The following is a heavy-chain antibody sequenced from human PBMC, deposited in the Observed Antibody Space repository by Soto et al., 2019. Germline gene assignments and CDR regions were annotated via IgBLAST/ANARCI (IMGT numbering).Heavy chain of an antibody. CDR1: GYSFTSYW. V-gene: IGHV5-10-1*01. CDR3: ARLQRSRDTAMVNVNPEYYFDY. J-gene: IGHJ4*02. CDR2: IDPSDSYT. Sequence: LGESLKISCKGSGYSFTSYWISWVHQMPGKGLEWMGRIDPSDSYTNYSPSFQCHVTISADKSISTAYLQWSSLKASDTAMYYCARLQRSRDTAMVNVNPEYYFDYWGQGTLVTVSS. D-gene: IGHD5-18*01.